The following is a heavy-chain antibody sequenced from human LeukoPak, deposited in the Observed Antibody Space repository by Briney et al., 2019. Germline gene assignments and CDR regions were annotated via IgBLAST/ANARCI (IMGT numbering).Heavy chain of an antibody. CDR3: ARGRSYVDSSGWFDV. CDR1: GFTVSSNY. D-gene: IGHD6-19*01. V-gene: IGHV3-66*01. Sequence: GGSLRLSCAASGFTVSSNYMSWVRQAPGKGLEWVSVIYSGGSTCYADSVKGRFTISRDNSKNTLYLQMNSLRAEDTAVYYCARGRSYVDSSGWFDVWGQGTTVTVSS. J-gene: IGHJ6*02. CDR2: IYSGGST.